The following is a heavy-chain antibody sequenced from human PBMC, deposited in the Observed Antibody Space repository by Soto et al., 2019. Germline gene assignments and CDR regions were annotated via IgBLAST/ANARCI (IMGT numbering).Heavy chain of an antibody. Sequence: ASVKVSCKASGYIFTGYHIHWVRQAPGRGLEWMGWINPNSGDTEYAQNFQGRVTMTRDTSFNLVYMEMSGLMSDDTAVYYCARAARGRRGFDEMDIWGQGTKVPVSS. V-gene: IGHV1-2*02. CDR1: GYIFTGYH. D-gene: IGHD3-9*01. J-gene: IGHJ6*02. CDR2: INPNSGDT. CDR3: ARAARGRRGFDEMDI.